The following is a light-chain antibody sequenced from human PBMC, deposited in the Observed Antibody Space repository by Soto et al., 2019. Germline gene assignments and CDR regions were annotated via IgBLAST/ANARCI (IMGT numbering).Light chain of an antibody. V-gene: IGLV2-8*01. CDR3: KSYAGSNTYV. J-gene: IGLJ1*01. Sequence: QSVLTQPPSASGSPGQSVTISCTGTKNDIGVYDFVSWYQHHPDKAPRLIIYEVVQRPSGVPDRFSGSKSGNTASLTVSGLQAADEADYFCKSYAGSNTYVFGSGTKSPS. CDR2: EVV. CDR1: KNDIGVYDF.